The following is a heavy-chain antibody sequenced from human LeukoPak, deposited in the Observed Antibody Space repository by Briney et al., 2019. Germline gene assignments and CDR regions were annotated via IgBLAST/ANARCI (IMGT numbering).Heavy chain of an antibody. Sequence: GGSLRLSCAASGFTLGSYAVSWVRQAPEKGLEWVSAIDGSGDNTYYADSVKGRFTISRDNSKNALYLQMNSLRAEDTAVYYCAKEGRLRTIDYWGQGTLVTVSS. CDR1: GFTLGSYA. CDR3: AKEGRLRTIDY. CDR2: IDGSGDNT. D-gene: IGHD4-17*01. V-gene: IGHV3-23*01. J-gene: IGHJ4*02.